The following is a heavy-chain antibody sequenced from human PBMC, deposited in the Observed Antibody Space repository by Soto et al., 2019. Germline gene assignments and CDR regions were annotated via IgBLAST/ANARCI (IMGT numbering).Heavy chain of an antibody. CDR1: GGTFSNYA. J-gene: IGHJ6*02. V-gene: IGHV1-69*12. CDR3: AGVEAVAGLYNYPGLDV. CDR2: IVPIFGTT. D-gene: IGHD6-19*01. Sequence: QVQLVQSGAEVKKPGSSVKVSCKVSGGTFSNYAIDWVRLAPGHGLEWMGGIVPIFGTTYYTQKFQGRATMLADDSTTTAYVEMSSLRSEDTAIYYCAGVEAVAGLYNYPGLDVWGQGTAVTVSS.